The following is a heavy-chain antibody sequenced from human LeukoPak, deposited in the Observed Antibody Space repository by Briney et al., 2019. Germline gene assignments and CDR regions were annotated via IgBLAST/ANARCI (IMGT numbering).Heavy chain of an antibody. V-gene: IGHV4-30-2*01. CDR2: IYHSGST. CDR3: ARAMVRGFLFDY. Sequence: PSETLSLTCAVSGGSISSGGYSWSWIRQPPGKGLEWIGYIYHSGSTYYNPSLKSRVTISVDRSKNQFSLKLSSVTAADTAVYHCARAMVRGFLFDYWGQGTLVTVSS. CDR1: GGSISSGGYS. J-gene: IGHJ4*02. D-gene: IGHD3-10*01.